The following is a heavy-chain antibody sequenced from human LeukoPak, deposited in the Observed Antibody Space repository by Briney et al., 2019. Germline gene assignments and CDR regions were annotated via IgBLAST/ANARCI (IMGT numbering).Heavy chain of an antibody. Sequence: GGSLRLSCAASGFTFSSYGMHWVRQAPGKGLEWVAVISYDGSNKYYADSVKGRFTISRDNSKNTLYLQMNSLRAEDTAVYYCAKSSAVSGRWYFDCWGQGTLVTVSS. CDR2: ISYDGSNK. D-gene: IGHD6-19*01. V-gene: IGHV3-30*18. J-gene: IGHJ4*02. CDR3: AKSSAVSGRWYFDC. CDR1: GFTFSSYG.